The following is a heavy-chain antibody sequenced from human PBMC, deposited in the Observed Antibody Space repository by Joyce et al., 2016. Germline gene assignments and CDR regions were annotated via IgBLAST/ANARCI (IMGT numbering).Heavy chain of an antibody. V-gene: IGHV3-73*02. Sequence: DVQLEESGGGLVQPGGSLKLSCAGSGFVFSDSHMHWVRQASGKGLEWVGHIRRKNFVTAYAASVKGRFTISRDDSANTVYLQMNSLKTEDTAVYYCTRQTDSCHDYWGQGTLVTVSS. D-gene: IGHD2-2*01. CDR3: TRQTDSCHDY. CDR2: IRRKNFVT. CDR1: GFVFSDSH. J-gene: IGHJ4*02.